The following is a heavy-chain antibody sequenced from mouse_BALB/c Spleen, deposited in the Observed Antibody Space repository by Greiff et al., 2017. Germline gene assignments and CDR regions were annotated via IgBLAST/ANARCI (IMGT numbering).Heavy chain of an antibody. CDR1: GYSITSDYA. Sequence: DVKLQESGPGLVKPSQSLSLTCTVTGYSITSDYAWNWIRQFPGNKLEWMGYISYSGSTSYNPSLKSRISITRDTSKNQFFLQLNSVTTEDTATYYCARAATRYYYAMDYWGQGTSVTVSS. CDR2: ISYSGST. D-gene: IGHD1-2*01. J-gene: IGHJ4*01. V-gene: IGHV3-2*02. CDR3: ARAATRYYYAMDY.